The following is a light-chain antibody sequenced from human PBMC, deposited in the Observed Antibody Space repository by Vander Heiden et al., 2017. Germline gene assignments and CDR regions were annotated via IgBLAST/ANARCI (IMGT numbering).Light chain of an antibody. CDR2: AAS. J-gene: IGKJ2*01. V-gene: IGKV1-39*01. CDR3: QQSYSTPYT. CDR1: QSISSY. Sequence: DIQMTQSPPSLSASVGDRVTITCRASQSISSYLNWYQQKPGKAPKLLIYAASSLQSGVPPRFSGSGSGTDFTLTISSLQPEDFATYYCQQSYSTPYTFGQGTKLEIK.